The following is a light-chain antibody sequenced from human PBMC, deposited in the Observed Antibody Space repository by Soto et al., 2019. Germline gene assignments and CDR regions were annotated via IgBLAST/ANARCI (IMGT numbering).Light chain of an antibody. V-gene: IGKV3-20*01. CDR1: QSVSSSY. J-gene: IGKJ4*01. CDR3: QQYGSL. Sequence: EIVLTQSPGTLSLSPGERATLSCRASQSVSSSYLAWYQQKPGQAPRLLIYGASNRATGIPDRFSGSGSGTDFTLTISRLEPEDFAVYYCQQYGSLFDGGTKVEIK. CDR2: GAS.